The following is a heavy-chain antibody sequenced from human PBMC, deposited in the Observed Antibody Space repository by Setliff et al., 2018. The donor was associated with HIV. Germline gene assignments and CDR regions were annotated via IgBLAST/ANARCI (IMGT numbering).Heavy chain of an antibody. J-gene: IGHJ4*02. CDR1: GFTFRSYA. V-gene: IGHV3-30*04. Sequence: PGGSLRLSCAASGFTFRSYAMHWVRQAPGKGLEWVADISHDGSIEDYADSVRGRFTISRDNAKNTVYLQMNNLRDEDTAVYFCARDSSSWYEFYFDCWGQGTLVTVSS. D-gene: IGHD6-13*01. CDR3: ARDSSSWYEFYFDC. CDR2: ISHDGSIE.